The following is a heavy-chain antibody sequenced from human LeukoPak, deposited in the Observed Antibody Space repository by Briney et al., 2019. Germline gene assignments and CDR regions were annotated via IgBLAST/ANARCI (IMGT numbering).Heavy chain of an antibody. Sequence: RRSLRPSSAASGFALADYAMHWVRQAPGTGLERVSLISGDGGSTYYAASVKGRFTISRENSKNSLYLQMNSLRTEDTALYYCAKDIRGDGYNSRFDYWGQGTLVTVSP. CDR2: ISGDGGST. J-gene: IGHJ4*02. D-gene: IGHD5-24*01. V-gene: IGHV3-43*02. CDR1: GFALADYA. CDR3: AKDIRGDGYNSRFDY.